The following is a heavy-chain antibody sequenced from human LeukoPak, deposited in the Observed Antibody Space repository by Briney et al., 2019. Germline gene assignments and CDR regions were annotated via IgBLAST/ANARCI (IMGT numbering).Heavy chain of an antibody. CDR2: IIPIFGTA. V-gene: IGHV1-69*05. Sequence: SVKVSCKASGGTFSSYGVSWVRQAPRQGLECMGGIIPIFGTANYAQKFQGRVTITTDESTSTAYMELSSLRSEDTAVYYCARDSGNYWSGYYAFDPWGQGTLVTVSS. CDR1: GGTFSSYG. D-gene: IGHD3-3*01. CDR3: ARDSGNYWSGYYAFDP. J-gene: IGHJ5*02.